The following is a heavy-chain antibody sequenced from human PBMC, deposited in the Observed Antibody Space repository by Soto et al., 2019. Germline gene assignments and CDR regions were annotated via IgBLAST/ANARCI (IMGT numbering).Heavy chain of an antibody. CDR3: ARDVGSGSSTTYYYYYGMDV. V-gene: IGHV3-30-3*01. Sequence: GGSLRLSCAASGFTFSSYAMHWVRQAPGKGLEWVAVISYDGSNKYYADSVKGRFTISRDNSKNTLYLQMNSLRAEDTAVYYCARDVGSGSSTTYYYYYGMDVWGQGTTVTVSS. CDR1: GFTFSSYA. J-gene: IGHJ6*02. D-gene: IGHD3-10*01. CDR2: ISYDGSNK.